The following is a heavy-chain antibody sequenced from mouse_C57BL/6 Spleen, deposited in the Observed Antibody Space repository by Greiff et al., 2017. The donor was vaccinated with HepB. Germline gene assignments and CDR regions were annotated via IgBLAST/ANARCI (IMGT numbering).Heavy chain of an antibody. J-gene: IGHJ3*01. V-gene: IGHV1-19*01. CDR2: INPYNGGT. D-gene: IGHD2-1*01. Sequence: VQLQQSGPVLVKPGASVKMSCKASGYTFTDYYMNWVKQSHGKSLEWIGVINPYNGGTSYNQKFKGKATLTVDKSSSTAYMELNSLTSEDSAVYYCARRGFYGNYSAWFAYWGQGTLVTVSA. CDR3: ARRGFYGNYSAWFAY. CDR1: GYTFTDYY.